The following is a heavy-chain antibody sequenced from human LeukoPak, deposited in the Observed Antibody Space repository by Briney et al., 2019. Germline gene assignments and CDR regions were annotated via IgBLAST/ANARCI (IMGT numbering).Heavy chain of an antibody. V-gene: IGHV1-3*01. Sequence: GASVKVSCKASGYTFTSYAMHWVRQAPGQRLEWMGWINAGNGNTKYSQKFQGRVTITRDTSASTAYMELSSLRSEDTAVYYCATSGLWFGEFTHFDYWGQGTLVTVSS. CDR2: INAGNGNT. D-gene: IGHD3-10*01. J-gene: IGHJ4*02. CDR1: GYTFTSYA. CDR3: ATSGLWFGEFTHFDY.